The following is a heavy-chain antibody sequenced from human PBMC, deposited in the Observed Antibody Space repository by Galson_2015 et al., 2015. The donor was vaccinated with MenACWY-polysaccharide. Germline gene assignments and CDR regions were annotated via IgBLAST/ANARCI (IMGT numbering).Heavy chain of an antibody. D-gene: IGHD1-14*01. CDR1: GLTFNTSA. CDR2: ISGRGTST. Sequence: SLRLPCEASGLTFNTSAMSWVRQAPGKGLVWISVISGRGTSTYYADSVKGRFTISRVNSKNTLYLQMNSLSAEDTAVYYCAKGGWYKPSRHFDCWGQGTLVTVSS. CDR3: AKGGWYKPSRHFDC. J-gene: IGHJ4*02. V-gene: IGHV3-23*01.